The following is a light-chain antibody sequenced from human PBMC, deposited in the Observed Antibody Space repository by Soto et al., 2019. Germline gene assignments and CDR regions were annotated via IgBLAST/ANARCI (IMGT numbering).Light chain of an antibody. Sequence: DIQMTQSPSSLSASVGDRVTITCRASQSISSYLNWYPQKPGKAPKILIYAASSLQSGVLSRFSGSGAGTDCTLTISSLQPEDVATDYCQQSYSTPLTFGGGTKVDI. CDR1: QSISSY. V-gene: IGKV1-39*01. CDR3: QQSYSTPLT. CDR2: AAS. J-gene: IGKJ4*01.